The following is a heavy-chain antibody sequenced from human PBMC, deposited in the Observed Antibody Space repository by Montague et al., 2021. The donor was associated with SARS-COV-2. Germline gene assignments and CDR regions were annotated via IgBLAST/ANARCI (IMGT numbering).Heavy chain of an antibody. D-gene: IGHD3-22*01. CDR2: IYYSGST. J-gene: IGHJ5*02. CDR3: ARDSSTTIVVVINGRWFDP. CDR1: GGSISSRGYY. V-gene: IGHV4-39*02. Sequence: SETLSLTCTVSGGSISSRGYYWSWIRQHPGKGLEWIGCIYYSGSTYYNPSLKSRVTISVDTSKNQFSLKLSSVTAADTAVYYCARDSSTTIVVVINGRWFDPWGQGTLVTVSS.